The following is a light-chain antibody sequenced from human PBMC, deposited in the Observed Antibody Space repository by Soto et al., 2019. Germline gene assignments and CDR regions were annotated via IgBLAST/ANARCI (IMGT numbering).Light chain of an antibody. Sequence: SVLPQPASVSGSPGQSITISCTGTSSDVGSHNYVSWYQQHPGKAPKLIIFEVNSRPSGVSNRFSGSKSGSAASLTISGPQAEDEADYYCSSYSSTSTPYVFGGGTKVTVL. CDR3: SSYSSTSTPYV. J-gene: IGLJ1*01. V-gene: IGLV2-14*01. CDR1: SSDVGSHNY. CDR2: EVN.